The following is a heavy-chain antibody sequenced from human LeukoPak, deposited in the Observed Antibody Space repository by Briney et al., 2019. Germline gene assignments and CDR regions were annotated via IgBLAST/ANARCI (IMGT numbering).Heavy chain of an antibody. D-gene: IGHD4-17*01. CDR3: AKPDGARGMWPFDY. V-gene: IGHV3-30*18. J-gene: IGHJ4*02. CDR2: ISYDGSNK. Sequence: GGSLRLSCAASGFTFSSYGMHWVRQAPGKGLEWVAVISYDGSNKYYADSVKSRFTISRDNSKNTLYLQMNSLRAEDTAVYYCAKPDGARGMWPFDYWGQGTLVTVSS. CDR1: GFTFSSYG.